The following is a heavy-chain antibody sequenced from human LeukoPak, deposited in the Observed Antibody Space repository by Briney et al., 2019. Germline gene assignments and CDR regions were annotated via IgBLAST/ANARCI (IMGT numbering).Heavy chain of an antibody. J-gene: IGHJ4*02. V-gene: IGHV1-24*01. CDR3: ATSIGVTAFDY. CDR2: VDSEDGET. Sequence: ASVKVSCKVSGYTLTESSMHWVRQAPGKGLEWMGGVDSEDGETIYAQKFQGRVSMTEDTSTDTAYMELSSLRSEDTAVYYCATSIGVTAFDYWGQGTLVSVSS. CDR1: GYTLTESS. D-gene: IGHD2-21*02.